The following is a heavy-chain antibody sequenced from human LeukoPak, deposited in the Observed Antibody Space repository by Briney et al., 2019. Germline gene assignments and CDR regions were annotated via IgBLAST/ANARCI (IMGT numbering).Heavy chain of an antibody. J-gene: IGHJ4*01. CDR2: MEYSGVS. CDR1: GGSLTPYY. Sequence: SETLSLTCAVSGGSLTPYYWSWIRQPPGKGLEWLGYMEYSGVSNYSPSLKSRATMSVDTSKNHFSLNLRSVTPADSAVYYCARGYAAAGLFDHWGHGTLVTVSS. D-gene: IGHD5-12*01. CDR3: ARGYAAAGLFDH. V-gene: IGHV4-59*01.